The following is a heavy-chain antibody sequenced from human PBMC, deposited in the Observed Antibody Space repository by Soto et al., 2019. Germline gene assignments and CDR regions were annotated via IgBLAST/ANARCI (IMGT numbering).Heavy chain of an antibody. CDR1: GGSISSYY. Sequence: SETLSLTCTVSGGSISSYYWSWIRQPPGKGLVWIGYIYYSGITNYNPSLKSRVTISVDTSKNQFSLKLSSVTAADTAVYYCARGSVHYYENWFDPWGQGTLVTVSS. J-gene: IGHJ5*02. CDR3: ARGSVHYYENWFDP. D-gene: IGHD1-26*01. V-gene: IGHV4-59*01. CDR2: IYYSGIT.